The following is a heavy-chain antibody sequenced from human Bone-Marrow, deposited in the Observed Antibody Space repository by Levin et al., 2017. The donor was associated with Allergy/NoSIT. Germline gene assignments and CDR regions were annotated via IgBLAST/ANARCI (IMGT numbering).Heavy chain of an antibody. D-gene: IGHD3-10*01. CDR3: ARGYYFGSGTSDQFVLFF. CDR1: GITFSDYA. V-gene: IGHV3-30*14. J-gene: IGHJ4*02. Sequence: GGSLRLSCVGSGITFSDYALHWVRQAPGKGLEWVAIISYDGRKKMYADSVKGRFTISRDNSKNTLYLQMNSLRPEDTAVYHCARGYYFGSGTSDQFVLFFWGQGTLVTVSS. CDR2: ISYDGRKK.